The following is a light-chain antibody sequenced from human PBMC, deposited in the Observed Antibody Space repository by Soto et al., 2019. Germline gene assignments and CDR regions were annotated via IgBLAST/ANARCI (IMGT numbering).Light chain of an antibody. J-gene: IGKJ4*01. CDR3: QQYNNWPLT. CDR2: GAS. V-gene: IGKV3-15*01. CDR1: QSVSSN. Sequence: EIVLTQSPGTLSLSPGERATLSCRASQSVSSNLAWYQQKPGQAPRLLIYGASTRATGIPARFSGSGSGTEFTLTISSLQSEDFAVSSCQQYNNWPLTFGGGTKVEIK.